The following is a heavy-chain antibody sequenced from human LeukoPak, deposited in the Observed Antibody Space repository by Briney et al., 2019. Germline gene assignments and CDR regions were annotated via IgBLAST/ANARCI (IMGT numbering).Heavy chain of an antibody. CDR1: GFIFTSYG. D-gene: IGHD2-2*03. CDR2: IQYDGSNK. Sequence: GGSLRLSCAASGFIFTSYGIHWVRQAPGKGLEWVAFIQYDGSNKYYADSVKGRFTISRDNSKNTLYLQMNSLRAEDTAVYYCAKDADGYCTSPICLPSDYWGQGTLVTVS. CDR3: AKDADGYCTSPICLPSDY. J-gene: IGHJ4*02. V-gene: IGHV3-30*02.